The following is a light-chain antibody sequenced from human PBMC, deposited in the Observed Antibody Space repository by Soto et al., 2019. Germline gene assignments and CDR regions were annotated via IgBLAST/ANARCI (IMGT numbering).Light chain of an antibody. CDR2: ENN. J-gene: IGLJ1*01. CDR1: SSNIGAGYE. V-gene: IGLV1-40*01. CDR3: QSYDSSLSGYV. Sequence: QAVVTQPPSVSEAPGQRVTISCTGSSSNIGAGYEAHWYQQVPGTAPKLLIYENNNRPSGVPDRFSGSRSGTSASLAITGLQAEAEAESYCQSYDSSLSGYVFGTGTKVTVL.